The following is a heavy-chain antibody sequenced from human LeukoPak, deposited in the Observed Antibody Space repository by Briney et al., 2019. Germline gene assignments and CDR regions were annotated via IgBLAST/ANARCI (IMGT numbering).Heavy chain of an antibody. J-gene: IGHJ4*02. V-gene: IGHV3-33*06. CDR3: AKLPYYDSSGYGNY. D-gene: IGHD3-22*01. CDR1: GFTFSSYG. Sequence: PGRALRLSCAASGFTFSSYGMHWVRQAPGKGLEWVAVIWYDGSNKYYADSVKGRFTISRDNSKNTLYLQMNSLRAEDTAVYYCAKLPYYDSSGYGNYWGQGTLVTVSS. CDR2: IWYDGSNK.